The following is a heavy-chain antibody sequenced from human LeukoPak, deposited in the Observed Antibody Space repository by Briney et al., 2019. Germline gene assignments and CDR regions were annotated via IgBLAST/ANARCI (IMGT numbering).Heavy chain of an antibody. CDR1: GFTFSSYG. D-gene: IGHD2-15*01. V-gene: IGHV3-23*01. J-gene: IGHJ4*02. CDR2: ISGSGGST. Sequence: SLRLSCPACGFTFSSYGMRWLRQAPGRGLAWVSAISGSGGSTYYADSVKGRFTISRDNSKNTLYLQMNSLRADDAAVYYCARAPVTSCRGAFCYPFDIWGQGTLVTVSS. CDR3: ARAPVTSCRGAFCYPFDI.